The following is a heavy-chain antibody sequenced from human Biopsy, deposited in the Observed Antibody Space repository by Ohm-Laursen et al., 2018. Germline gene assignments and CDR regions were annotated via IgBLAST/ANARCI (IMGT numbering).Heavy chain of an antibody. V-gene: IGHV1-2*02. Sequence: ATVKISCNASGYTFAGYYLHWVRQAPGHGLEWMGWINPNSGNANYAQSFQGRLTVTRDTSTSTAYMELTSLTFDDTAIYYCARVPAYPSIDGYYGLDLWGQGTTVIVSS. CDR3: ARVPAYPSIDGYYGLDL. J-gene: IGHJ6*02. CDR2: INPNSGNA. D-gene: IGHD3-9*01. CDR1: GYTFAGYY.